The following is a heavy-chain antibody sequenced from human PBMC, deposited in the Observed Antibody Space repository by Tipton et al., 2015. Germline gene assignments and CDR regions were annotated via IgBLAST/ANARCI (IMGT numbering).Heavy chain of an antibody. V-gene: IGHV4-4*01. J-gene: IGHJ4*02. CDR3: ACGSPRGQLDY. D-gene: IGHD3-10*01. CDR2: IYHSGST. CDR1: GGSISSRNW. Sequence: TLSLTCDVFGGSISSRNWWSWVRQPPGKGVEWIGEIYHSGSTNYSPSLKSRVIVSVDKSNNRFSLRLTSLTAADTAVYFCACGSPRGQLDYWGQGTLVTVSS.